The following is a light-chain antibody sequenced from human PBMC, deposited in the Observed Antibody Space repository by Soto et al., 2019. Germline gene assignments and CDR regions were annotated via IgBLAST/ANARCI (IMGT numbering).Light chain of an antibody. CDR3: GSYTARSFWV. Sequence: QSALTQPASVSGSPGQSITISCTGTSSDVGGYNYVSWYQQHPGTSPKLMIYEVSNRPSGVSNRFSGSKSGNTASLTVSGPQDEDEGDYYCGSYTARSFWVFGGGTKFTVL. CDR1: SSDVGGYNY. V-gene: IGLV2-14*01. CDR2: EVS. J-gene: IGLJ3*02.